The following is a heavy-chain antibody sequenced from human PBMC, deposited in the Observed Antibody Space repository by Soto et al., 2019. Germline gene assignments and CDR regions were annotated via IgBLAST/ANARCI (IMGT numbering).Heavy chain of an antibody. CDR3: ARSYYDILTGYDYYYYYGMDV. Sequence: LGESLKISCKGSGYSFTSYWIGWVRQMPGKGLEWMGIIYPGDSDTRYSPSFQGQVTISADKSISTAYLQWSSLKASDTAMYYCARSYYDILTGYDYYYYYGMDVWGQGTTVTVSS. V-gene: IGHV5-51*01. CDR1: GYSFTSYW. D-gene: IGHD3-9*01. CDR2: IYPGDSDT. J-gene: IGHJ6*02.